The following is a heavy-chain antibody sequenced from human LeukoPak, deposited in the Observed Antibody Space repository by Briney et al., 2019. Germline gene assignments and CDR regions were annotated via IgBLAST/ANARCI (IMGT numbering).Heavy chain of an antibody. D-gene: IGHD6-6*01. CDR1: GRSFSSDA. CDR3: APRPSPGLDY. CDR2: ISGSSDST. J-gene: IGHJ4*02. Sequence: PGGSLRLSCAASGRSFSSDAMSWVRQTPGKGLEWVSSISGSSDSTYYADSVKGRFTISRDTSKNPVYLQINSLSVHDTAVYYCAPRPSPGLDYWGQGTLVTVSS. V-gene: IGHV3-23*01.